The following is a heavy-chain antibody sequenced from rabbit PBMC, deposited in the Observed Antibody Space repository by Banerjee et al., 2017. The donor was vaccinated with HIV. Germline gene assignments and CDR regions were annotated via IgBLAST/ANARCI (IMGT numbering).Heavy chain of an antibody. CDR3: ARGHAGSSYYTDMGL. J-gene: IGHJ3*01. CDR2: IYNGDGST. D-gene: IGHD8-1*01. V-gene: IGHV1S47*01. Sequence: EESGGDLVKPEGSLTLTCKASGFDFSSNAMCWVRQAPGKGPEWIACIYNGDGSTYYASWVNGRFTISRSTSLNTVTLQMTSLTAADTATYFCARGHAGSSYYTDMGLWGQGTLVTVS. CDR1: GFDFSSNA.